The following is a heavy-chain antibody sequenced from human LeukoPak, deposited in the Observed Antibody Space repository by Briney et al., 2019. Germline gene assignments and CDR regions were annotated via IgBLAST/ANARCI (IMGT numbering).Heavy chain of an antibody. CDR1: GFTFSSYW. V-gene: IGHV3-7*01. D-gene: IGHD3-10*01. Sequence: GGSLRLSCAASGFTFSSYWMSWVRQAPGKGLEWVANINQDGSEKYYVDSVKGRFTISRDNAKKSLYLQMNSLRAEDTAVYYCGRVGAYYGSGSYSDYWGQGTLVTVSS. J-gene: IGHJ4*02. CDR3: GRVGAYYGSGSYSDY. CDR2: INQDGSEK.